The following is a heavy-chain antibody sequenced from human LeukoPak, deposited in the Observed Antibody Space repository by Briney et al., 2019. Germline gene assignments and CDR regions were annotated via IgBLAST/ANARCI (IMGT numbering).Heavy chain of an antibody. CDR1: GLTFSSYW. CDR3: ARDRGWFDP. CDR2: MKQDGSEK. J-gene: IGHJ5*02. Sequence: PGGSLRLSCTASGLTFSSYWMSWVRQPPGKGLEWVANMKQDGSEKYYVDSVEGRFTISRDNAKNSLYLQMNSLRAEDTAVYYCARDRGWFDPWGQGTQVTVSS. V-gene: IGHV3-7*01.